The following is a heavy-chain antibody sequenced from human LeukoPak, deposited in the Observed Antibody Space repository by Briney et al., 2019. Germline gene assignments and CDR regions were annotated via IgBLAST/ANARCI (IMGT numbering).Heavy chain of an antibody. D-gene: IGHD6-19*01. J-gene: IGHJ4*02. V-gene: IGHV1-24*01. Sequence: GASVKVSCKVSGYTLTELSMHWVRQAPGKGLEWMGGFDPEDGETIYAQKFQGRVTMTEDTSTDTAYMELSSLRSEDTAVYYCAKDGVVSGTMGRLHYWGQGTLVTVSS. CDR3: AKDGVVSGTMGRLHY. CDR2: FDPEDGET. CDR1: GYTLTELS.